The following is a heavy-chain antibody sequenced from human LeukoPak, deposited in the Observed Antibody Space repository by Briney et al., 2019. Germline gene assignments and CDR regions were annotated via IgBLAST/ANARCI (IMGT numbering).Heavy chain of an antibody. CDR1: GFKFSFFS. V-gene: IGHV3-48*04. Sequence: SLRPSCTLSGFKFSFFSTNWARHGPGGGLGWFSYISSTSSALYYADAVRGRFTISRDNAKSSLYLQMDSLRAEDTAIYYCARVIGSYGDSAYWGQGTLVTVSS. D-gene: IGHD3-16*01. CDR2: ISSTSSAL. CDR3: ARVIGSYGDSAY. J-gene: IGHJ4*02.